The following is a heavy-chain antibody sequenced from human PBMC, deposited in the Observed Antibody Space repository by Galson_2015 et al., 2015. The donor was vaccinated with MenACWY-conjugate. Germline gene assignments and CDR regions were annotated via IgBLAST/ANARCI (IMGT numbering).Heavy chain of an antibody. CDR3: ARDNSGDYDDRSGYLDF. CDR1: GFTFDDHT. Sequence: SLRLSCAASGFTFDDHTMHWVRQAPGKGLEWVSLISWGGSTAYYADSVQGRFTISRDNAKNSMYLQMSSLRNEDTAFYFCARDNSGDYDDRSGYLDFWGQGTLVTVSS. J-gene: IGHJ4*02. D-gene: IGHD3-22*01. CDR2: ISWGGSTA. V-gene: IGHV3-43*01.